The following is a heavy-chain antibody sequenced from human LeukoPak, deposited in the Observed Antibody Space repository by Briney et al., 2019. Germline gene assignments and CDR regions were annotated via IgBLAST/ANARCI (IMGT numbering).Heavy chain of an antibody. CDR1: GFTFTDSY. CDR3: ARDVRGYCSSTSCYANDAFDI. Sequence: PGGSLRLSCAASGFTFTDSYMTWVRQAPGKGLEWLSYISGSGGDTNYADSVRGRFTISRDNAKNSPYLQMNSLRAEDTAVYYCARDVRGYCSSTSCYANDAFDIWGQGTMVTVSS. J-gene: IGHJ3*02. V-gene: IGHV3-11*05. CDR2: ISGSGGDT. D-gene: IGHD2-2*01.